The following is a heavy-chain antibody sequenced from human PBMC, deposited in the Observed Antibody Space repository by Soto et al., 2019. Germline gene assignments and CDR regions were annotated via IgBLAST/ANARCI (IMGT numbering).Heavy chain of an antibody. Sequence: GGSLRLSCAASGFTFSSYAMHWVRQAPGKGLEWVAGISYDGSNKYYADSVKGRFTISRDNSKNTLYLQMNSLRAEDTAVYYCARDPGYYGSGSYFDYWGQGTLVTVSS. CDR2: ISYDGSNK. CDR1: GFTFSSYA. D-gene: IGHD3-10*01. CDR3: ARDPGYYGSGSYFDY. V-gene: IGHV3-30-3*01. J-gene: IGHJ4*02.